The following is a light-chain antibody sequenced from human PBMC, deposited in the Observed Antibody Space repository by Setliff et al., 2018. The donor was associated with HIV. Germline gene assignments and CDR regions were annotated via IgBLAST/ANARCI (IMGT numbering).Light chain of an antibody. Sequence: QSALTQPPSASGTPGQRVTISCSGSSSNIGSNYVYWYQQLPGTAPKLLIYKNNQRPSGVPDRFSGSKSGTSASLAISGLRSEDEADYYCNSFTNTSGRVFGTGTKVTVL. V-gene: IGLV1-47*01. J-gene: IGLJ1*01. CDR1: SSNIGSNY. CDR3: NSFTNTSGRV. CDR2: KNN.